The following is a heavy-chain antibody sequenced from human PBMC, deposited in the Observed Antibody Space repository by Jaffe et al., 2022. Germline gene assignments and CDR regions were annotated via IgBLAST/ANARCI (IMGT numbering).Heavy chain of an antibody. Sequence: QVQLQESGPGLVKPSQTLSLTCTVSGGSISSGSYYWSWIRQPAGKGLEWIGRIYTTGSTNYNPSLKSRVTMSVDTSKNQFSLQLSSVTAADTAVYFCAREIYSGSGNYYTGYWGQGTRVTVSS. V-gene: IGHV4-61*02. D-gene: IGHD3-10*01. J-gene: IGHJ4*02. CDR1: GGSISSGSYY. CDR2: IYTTGST. CDR3: AREIYSGSGNYYTGY.